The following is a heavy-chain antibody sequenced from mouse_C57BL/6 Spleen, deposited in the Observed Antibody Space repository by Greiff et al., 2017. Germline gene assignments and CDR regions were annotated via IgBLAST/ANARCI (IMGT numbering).Heavy chain of an antibody. CDR1: GYTFTSYW. CDR2: IYPGSGST. CDR3: ARERPVTTRYFDV. Sequence: QVQLQQSGAELVKPGASVKMSCKASGYTFTSYWITWVKQRPGQGLEWIGDIYPGSGSTNYNEKFKSKATLTVDTSSSTAYMQLSSLTSEDAAVYYCARERPVTTRYFDVWGTGTTVTVSS. V-gene: IGHV1-55*01. D-gene: IGHD1-1*01. J-gene: IGHJ1*03.